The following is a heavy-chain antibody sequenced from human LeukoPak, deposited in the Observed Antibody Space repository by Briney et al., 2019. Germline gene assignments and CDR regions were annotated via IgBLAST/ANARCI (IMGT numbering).Heavy chain of an antibody. CDR3: ARDGQNSHHCSGGSCYGSDQQFDY. V-gene: IGHV5-51*01. J-gene: IGHJ4*02. CDR1: GYRFTSYW. Sequence: GESLKISCKGSGYRFTSYWIGWVRQMPGKGLEWMGIIYPGDSDTRYSPSFQGQVTISADKSISTAYLQWSSLKASDTAMYYCARDGQNSHHCSGGSCYGSDQQFDYWGQGTLVTVSS. D-gene: IGHD2-15*01. CDR2: IYPGDSDT.